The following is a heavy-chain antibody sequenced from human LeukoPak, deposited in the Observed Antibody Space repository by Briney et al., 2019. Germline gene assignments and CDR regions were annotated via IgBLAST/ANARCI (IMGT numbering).Heavy chain of an antibody. V-gene: IGHV4-34*01. CDR2: INHSGST. CDR1: GGSFSGYY. D-gene: IGHD3-10*01. Sequence: SETLSLSCAVYGGSFSGYYWSWIRQPPGKGLEWIGEINHSGSTNYNPSLKTRVTLSVETSKNQFSLKLSSVTAADTPVFYCARSPLLLFGEFLYHFFDYWGQGTLVTVSS. J-gene: IGHJ4*02. CDR3: ARSPLLLFGEFLYHFFDY.